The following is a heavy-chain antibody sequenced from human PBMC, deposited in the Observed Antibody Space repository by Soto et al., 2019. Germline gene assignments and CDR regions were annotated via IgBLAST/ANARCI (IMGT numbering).Heavy chain of an antibody. CDR3: AREPYDITGNRIDS. J-gene: IGHJ5*01. Sequence: SQTLSLPRAVSATPVTTGSDFLRWIRQPPGKGLDWLEYIYYSANTKYNPSLQSAVTISVEPSNTQFSLKLSSVTAADTAVYFCAREPYDITGNRIDSWGQGIPVTVS. CDR2: IYYSANT. CDR1: ATPVTTGSDF. V-gene: IGHV4-61*01. D-gene: IGHD3-22*01.